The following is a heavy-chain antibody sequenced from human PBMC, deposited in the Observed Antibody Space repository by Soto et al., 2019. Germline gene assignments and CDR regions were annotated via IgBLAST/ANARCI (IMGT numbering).Heavy chain of an antibody. V-gene: IGHV1-8*01. Sequence: ASVKVSCKASGYTFTSYDINWVRQATGQGLEWMGWMNPNSGNTSYAQKFQGRVTMTRNTSISTAYMELSSLRSEDTAVYYCAISSGWSHDAFDIWGQGTMVTVSS. J-gene: IGHJ3*02. CDR2: MNPNSGNT. D-gene: IGHD6-19*01. CDR3: AISSGWSHDAFDI. CDR1: GYTFTSYD.